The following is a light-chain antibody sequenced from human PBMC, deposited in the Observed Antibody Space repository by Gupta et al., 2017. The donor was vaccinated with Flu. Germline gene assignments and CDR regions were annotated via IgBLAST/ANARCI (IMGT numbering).Light chain of an antibody. V-gene: IGLV2-23*02. CDR2: EVS. J-gene: IGLJ3*02. Sequence: ITISCTGTSSDVGNYNLVSWYQQHPGKAPKLMIYEVSKRPSGVSNRFSGSKSGNTASLTISGLQAEDEADYYCCSYAGSNTWVFGGGTKLTVL. CDR3: CSYAGSNTWV. CDR1: SSDVGNYNL.